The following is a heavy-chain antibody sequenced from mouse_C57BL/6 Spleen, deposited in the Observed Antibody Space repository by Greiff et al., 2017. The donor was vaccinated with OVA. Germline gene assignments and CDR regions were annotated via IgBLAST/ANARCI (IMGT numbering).Heavy chain of an antibody. J-gene: IGHJ3*01. V-gene: IGHV1-39*01. D-gene: IGHD1-1*01. CDR1: GYSFTDYN. CDR2: INPNYGTT. Sequence: VQLQQSGPELVKPGASVKISCKASGYSFTDYNMNWVKQSNGKSLEWIGVINPNYGTTSYNQKSKGKATLTVDQSSSTAYMQLNSLTSEDSAVYYCASYYYGSSLFFAYWGQGTLVTVSA. CDR3: ASYYYGSSLFFAY.